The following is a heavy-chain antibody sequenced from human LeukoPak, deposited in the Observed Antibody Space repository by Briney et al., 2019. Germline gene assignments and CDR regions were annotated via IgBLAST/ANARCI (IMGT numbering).Heavy chain of an antibody. Sequence: SQTLSLTCTVSGFSISSGDYFWGWVRQPPGRGLEWIGYIFYSGSTYYIPALKSRVTMSVDTSKNQFSLQLRSVTAADTAVYYCARGAMATTPFFDYWGQGTLVTVSS. J-gene: IGHJ4*02. CDR1: GFSISSGDYF. V-gene: IGHV4-30-4*01. CDR2: IFYSGST. CDR3: ARGAMATTPFFDY. D-gene: IGHD5-24*01.